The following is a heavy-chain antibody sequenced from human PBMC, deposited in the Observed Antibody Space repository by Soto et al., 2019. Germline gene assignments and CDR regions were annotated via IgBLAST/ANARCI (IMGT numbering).Heavy chain of an antibody. Sequence: GGSLRLSCAASGFTFSSYAMSWVRQAPGKGLEWVSAISGSGGSTYYADSVKGRFTISRDNSKNTLYLQMDSLRAEDTAVYYCAKDSLQTYYGMDAWGQGTTVTVSS. D-gene: IGHD4-4*01. J-gene: IGHJ6*02. CDR2: ISGSGGST. V-gene: IGHV3-23*01. CDR1: GFTFSSYA. CDR3: AKDSLQTYYGMDA.